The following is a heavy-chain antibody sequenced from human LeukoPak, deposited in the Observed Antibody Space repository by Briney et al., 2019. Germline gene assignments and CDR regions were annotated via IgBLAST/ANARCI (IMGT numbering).Heavy chain of an antibody. D-gene: IGHD3-10*01. Sequence: GGSLRLSCAASGFTLSGSAMHWVRQASGKGLERVGRIRSKANSYETAYAASVKGRFTISRDDSKNTAYLQMNSLKTEDTAVYYCTRHSTYYYGSGRHRIYYYYGMDVWGQGTTVTVSS. CDR1: GFTLSGSA. V-gene: IGHV3-73*01. CDR2: IRSKANSYET. CDR3: TRHSTYYYGSGRHRIYYYYGMDV. J-gene: IGHJ6*02.